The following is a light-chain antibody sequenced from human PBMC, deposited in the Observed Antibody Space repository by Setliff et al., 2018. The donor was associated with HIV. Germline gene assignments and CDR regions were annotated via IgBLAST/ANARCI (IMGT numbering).Light chain of an antibody. CDR1: TSDVGGYNF. Sequence: SVLTQPASVSGSPGQSITISCTGTTSDVGGYNFVSWYQQHPGKAPKLIIYEVGNRPSSISNRFSGSKSGNTASLTISGLQAEDEADYYCSSYAITNTLPFGTGTKV. CDR2: EVG. J-gene: IGLJ1*01. V-gene: IGLV2-14*01. CDR3: SSYAITNTLP.